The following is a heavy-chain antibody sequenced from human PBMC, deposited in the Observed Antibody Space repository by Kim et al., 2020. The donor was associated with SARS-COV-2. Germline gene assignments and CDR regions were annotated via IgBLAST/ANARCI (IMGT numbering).Heavy chain of an antibody. Sequence: SETLSLTCTVSGGSISSSSYYWGWIRQPPGKGLEWIGSIYYSGSTYYNPSLKSRVTISVDTSKNQFSLKLSSVTAADTAVYYCARQGGITMVRGVIPEDYWGQGTLVTVSS. CDR2: IYYSGST. CDR1: GGSISSSSYY. J-gene: IGHJ4*02. CDR3: ARQGGITMVRGVIPEDY. V-gene: IGHV4-39*01. D-gene: IGHD3-10*01.